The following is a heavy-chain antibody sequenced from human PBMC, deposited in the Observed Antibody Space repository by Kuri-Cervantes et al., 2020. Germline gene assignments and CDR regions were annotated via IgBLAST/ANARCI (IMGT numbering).Heavy chain of an antibody. CDR3: AREDCSGGSCYSDY. Sequence: ASVKVSCKASGYTFTSYDINWVRQATGQGLEWMGWMNPNSGNTGYAQKFQGRVTMTRDTSISTAYMELSRLRSDDTAVYYCAREDCSGGSCYSDYWGQGTLVTVSS. CDR2: MNPNSGNT. D-gene: IGHD2-15*01. CDR1: GYTFTSYD. V-gene: IGHV1-8*02. J-gene: IGHJ4*02.